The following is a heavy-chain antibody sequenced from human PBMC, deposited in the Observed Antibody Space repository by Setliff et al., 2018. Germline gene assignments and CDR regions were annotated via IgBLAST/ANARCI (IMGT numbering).Heavy chain of an antibody. CDR2: VRHRGGT. Sequence: SETLSLTCAVSGYSISSGYYWGWIRQPPGKGLEWLGSVRHRGGTYYNPSLKSRVTISLDTSENQFSLKLSSVAAADTAVYYCARVKVIVGATPRTYYMDVWGKGTTVTVSS. CDR1: GYSISSGYY. CDR3: ARVKVIVGATPRTYYMDV. D-gene: IGHD1-26*01. V-gene: IGHV4-38-2*01. J-gene: IGHJ6*03.